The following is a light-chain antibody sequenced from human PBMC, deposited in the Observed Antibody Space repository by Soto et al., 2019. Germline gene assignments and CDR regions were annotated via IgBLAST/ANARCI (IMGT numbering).Light chain of an antibody. CDR1: QSVSSSN. J-gene: IGKJ3*01. CDR2: GAS. V-gene: IGKV3-20*01. CDR3: QQYGSSPFT. Sequence: EIVLTQSPGTLSLSPGERATLSCRASQSVSSSNLAWYQQKPGQAPRLLIYGASSRATGIPDRFSGSGSGADFTLTISKLEPEDFAAYYCQQYGSSPFTFGPGTKVEIK.